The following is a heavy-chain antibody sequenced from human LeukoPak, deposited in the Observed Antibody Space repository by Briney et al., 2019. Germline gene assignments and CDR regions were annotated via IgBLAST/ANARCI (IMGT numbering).Heavy chain of an antibody. Sequence: ASVKVSCKASGYTFTSYDINWVRQATGQGLEWMGWMNPNSGNTGYAQKFQGRVTMTRNTSISTAYMELSSLRSEDTAVYYCANLAYCGGDCSYDAFDIWGQGTMVTVSS. J-gene: IGHJ3*02. CDR3: ANLAYCGGDCSYDAFDI. CDR2: MNPNSGNT. V-gene: IGHV1-8*01. CDR1: GYTFTSYD. D-gene: IGHD2-21*02.